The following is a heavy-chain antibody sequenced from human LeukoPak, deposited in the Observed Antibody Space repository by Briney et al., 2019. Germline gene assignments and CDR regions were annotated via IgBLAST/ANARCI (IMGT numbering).Heavy chain of an antibody. CDR2: IRSKNDGGAT. CDR1: GFTFNYAW. J-gene: IGHJ4*02. Sequence: GGSLRLSCAASGFTFNYAWMSWVRQGPGKGLEWVGRIRSKNDGGATEYAAPVKGRFIISRDDSQNTLYLQMNSLQIDDTAVYICIADTPTARPQIDYWGQGILVTVSS. D-gene: IGHD2-21*02. CDR3: IADTPTARPQIDY. V-gene: IGHV3-15*01.